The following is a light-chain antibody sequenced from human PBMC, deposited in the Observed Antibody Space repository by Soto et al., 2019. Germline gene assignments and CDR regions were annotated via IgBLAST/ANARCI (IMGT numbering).Light chain of an antibody. CDR3: QYINPYPL. J-gene: IGKJ4*01. V-gene: IGKV1-9*01. CDR1: QDINSY. CDR2: AAS. Sequence: DVQLTQSPSFLSASVGDRVTITCRASQDINSYLAWYQQRPGKAPKLLIYAASTSQSGVPSRFSGSESGTEFTLTISSLQPEDFATYYCQYINPYPLVGGGTKVEI.